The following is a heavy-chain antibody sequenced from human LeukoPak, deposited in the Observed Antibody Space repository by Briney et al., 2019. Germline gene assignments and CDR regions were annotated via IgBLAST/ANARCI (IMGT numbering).Heavy chain of an antibody. CDR2: ISRSGGST. CDR1: GFTFSSYA. Sequence: GGSLRLSCAASGFTFSSYAMNWVRQAPGKGLEWVVAISRSGGSTYYADPVKGRFTSPRDNSKNTLYLQRNGLRAEDTAVYYCAKDPGGWYSWFGPWGQGTLVTVSS. D-gene: IGHD6-19*01. J-gene: IGHJ5*02. V-gene: IGHV3-23*01. CDR3: AKDPGGWYSWFGP.